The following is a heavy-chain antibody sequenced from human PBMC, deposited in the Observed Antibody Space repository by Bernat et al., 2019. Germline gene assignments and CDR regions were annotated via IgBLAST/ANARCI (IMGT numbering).Heavy chain of an antibody. V-gene: IGHV3-23*01. D-gene: IGHD2-2*01. CDR3: AKDLGYCSSTSCYFNYYMDV. Sequence: EVQLLESGGGLVQPGGSLRLSCAASGFTFSNYAMSWVRQAAGKGLEWVSAIGGRGGSTYYADSVKGRFTISRDNSKNTLFLQMNSLRAEDTAVYYCAKDLGYCSSTSCYFNYYMDVWGKGTTVTVSS. J-gene: IGHJ6*03. CDR1: GFTFSNYA. CDR2: IGGRGGST.